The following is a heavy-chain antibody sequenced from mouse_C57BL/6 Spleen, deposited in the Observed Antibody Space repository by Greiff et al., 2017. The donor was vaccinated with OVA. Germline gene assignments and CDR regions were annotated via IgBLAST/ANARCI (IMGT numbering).Heavy chain of an antibody. D-gene: IGHD1-1*01. J-gene: IGHJ1*03. Sequence: EVQLQQSGPELVKPGASVKIPCKASGYTFTDYNMDWVKQSHGKSLEWIGDINPNNGGTIYNQKFKGKATLTVDKSSSTAYMELRSLTSEDTAVYYCARPYYGSSHYWYFDVWGTGTTVTVSS. V-gene: IGHV1-18*01. CDR3: ARPYYGSSHYWYFDV. CDR2: INPNNGGT. CDR1: GYTFTDYN.